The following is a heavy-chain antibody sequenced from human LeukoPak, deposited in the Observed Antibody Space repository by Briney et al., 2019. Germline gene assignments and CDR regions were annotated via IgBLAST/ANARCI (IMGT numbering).Heavy chain of an antibody. CDR2: INPSGGSI. J-gene: IGHJ6*03. CDR3: ARGTKDLVGITWYYYMDV. V-gene: IGHV1-46*01. Sequence: ASVKVSCKASGYIFTSYYMYWVRQAPGQGLEWMGIINPSGGSIRYAQKFQGRVTMTRDTSTSTVYMELSSLRSEDTAVYYCARGTKDLVGITWYYYMDVWGKGTTVTVSS. D-gene: IGHD2-2*01. CDR1: GYIFTSYY.